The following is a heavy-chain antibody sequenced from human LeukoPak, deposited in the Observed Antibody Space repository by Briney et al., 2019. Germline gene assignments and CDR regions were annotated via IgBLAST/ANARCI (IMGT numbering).Heavy chain of an antibody. J-gene: IGHJ4*02. V-gene: IGHV3-30*02. CDR2: IRNDGSNK. CDR1: GFIFRSYG. CDR3: AKGIYGGSSNGHFDY. D-gene: IGHD2-15*01. Sequence: HPGGSLRLSCTASGFIFRSYGMHWVRQAPGKGLEWVAFIRNDGSNKFYADSVKGRITVSRDNSKNTLYLQINSVRAEDTAVYYCAKGIYGGSSNGHFDYWGQGTLVTVSS.